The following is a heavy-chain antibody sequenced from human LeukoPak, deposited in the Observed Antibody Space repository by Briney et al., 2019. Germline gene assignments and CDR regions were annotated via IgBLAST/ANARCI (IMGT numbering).Heavy chain of an antibody. CDR1: GFIVSSNY. V-gene: IGHV3-53*01. Sequence: GGSLRLSCAASGFIVSSNYMSCVRQGRGKGLGWVSDIYSGGSTYYADSVKGRFTISRDNSKNTLYLQMNSLRAEDTAVYYCPRDSEYSSGWYSFDYWGQGNLVTVSS. CDR3: PRDSEYSSGWYSFDY. J-gene: IGHJ4*02. CDR2: IYSGGST. D-gene: IGHD6-19*01.